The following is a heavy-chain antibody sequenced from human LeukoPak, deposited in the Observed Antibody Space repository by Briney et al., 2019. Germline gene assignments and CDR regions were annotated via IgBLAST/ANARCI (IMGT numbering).Heavy chain of an antibody. Sequence: PSETLSLTCTVSGGSISSSSYFWGWIRQPPGKGLEWIGSLYYSGSTYYNPSLKSRVTISVDTSKNQFSLNLSSVTAADTAVYYCARFNSSSWYMGGWFDPWGQGTLVTVSS. D-gene: IGHD6-13*01. J-gene: IGHJ5*02. CDR3: ARFNSSSWYMGGWFDP. CDR1: GGSISSSSYF. CDR2: LYYSGST. V-gene: IGHV4-39*07.